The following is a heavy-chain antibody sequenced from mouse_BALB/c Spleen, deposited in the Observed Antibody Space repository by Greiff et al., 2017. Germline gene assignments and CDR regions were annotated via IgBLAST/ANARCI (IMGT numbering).Heavy chain of an antibody. CDR3: ARPSYYGNPAWFAY. J-gene: IGHJ3*01. D-gene: IGHD2-10*01. V-gene: IGHV1-87*01. CDR1: GYTFTSYW. CDR2: IYPGDGDT. Sequence: QVQLQQSGAELARPGASVKLSCKASGYTFTSYWMQWVKQRPGQGLEWIGAIYPGDGDTRYTQKFKGKATLTADKSSSTAYMQLSSLASEDSAVYYCARPSYYGNPAWFAYWGQGTLVTVSA.